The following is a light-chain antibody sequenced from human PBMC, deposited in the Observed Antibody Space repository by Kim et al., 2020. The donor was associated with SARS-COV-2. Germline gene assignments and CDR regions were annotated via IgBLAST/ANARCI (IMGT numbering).Light chain of an antibody. J-gene: IGKJ1*01. Sequence: DIQMTQSPSTLSASVGDRVTITCRASQSISSWLAWYQQKPGKAPKLLIYKASSLESGVPLRFSGSGSGTEFTLTISSLQPDDVATYYCQQDNSYPWTFGQGTKVDIK. CDR2: KAS. CDR1: QSISSW. V-gene: IGKV1-5*03. CDR3: QQDNSYPWT.